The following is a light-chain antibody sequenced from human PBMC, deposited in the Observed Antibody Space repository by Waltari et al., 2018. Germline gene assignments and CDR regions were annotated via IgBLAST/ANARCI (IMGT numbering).Light chain of an antibody. CDR1: QNIYSN. J-gene: IGKJ2*03. CDR2: AAS. V-gene: IGKV1-6*01. CDR3: QHYYNNPYS. Sequence: IQMTQSPSALSASVGDRVTISCRASQNIYSNLAWYQQKPGKAPKLLIYAASSLQSGIPSRFSGSGSGTDFTLTINSLQPEVSGAYYCQHYYNNPYSFGQGTKVEIK.